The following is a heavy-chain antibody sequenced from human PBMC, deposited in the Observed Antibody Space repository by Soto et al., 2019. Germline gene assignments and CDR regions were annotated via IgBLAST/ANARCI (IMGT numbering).Heavy chain of an antibody. V-gene: IGHV1-8*01. CDR3: ARGNYDYIWGSYRKNWFDP. CDR1: GYTFTSYD. J-gene: IGHJ5*02. D-gene: IGHD3-16*02. CDR2: MNPNSGNT. Sequence: ASVKVSCKASGYTFTSYDINWVRQATGQGLEWMGWMNPNSGNTGYAQRIKGRVTMTRNTSISTAYMELSSLRSEDTAVFFCARGNYDYIWGSYRKNWFDPWGQGTLVTVSS.